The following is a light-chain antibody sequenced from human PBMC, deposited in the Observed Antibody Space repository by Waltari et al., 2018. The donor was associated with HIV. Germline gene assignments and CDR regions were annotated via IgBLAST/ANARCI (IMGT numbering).Light chain of an antibody. CDR3: AQETFWGWT. CDR2: KVS. Sequence: VVLTLFPVSLSVSVGQSASLSCRSSERLASAAVNPYLRCFQQRPGQSPSRLIYKVSNRDSGVPGKFSGSGAVRDFTLQINRVEAGDVATYYCAQETFWGWTFGPGTKVEI. CDR1: ERLASAAVNPY. J-gene: IGKJ1*01. V-gene: IGKV2-30*01.